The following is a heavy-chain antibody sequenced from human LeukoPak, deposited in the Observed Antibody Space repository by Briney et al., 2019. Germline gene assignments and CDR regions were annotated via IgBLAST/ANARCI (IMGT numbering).Heavy chain of an antibody. V-gene: IGHV4-30-2*01. D-gene: IGHD2-2*01. Sequence: PSETLSLTCTVSGGSISSGGYYWSWIRQPPGKGLEWIGYIYHSGSTYYNPSLKSRVTISVDRSKNQFSLKLSSVTAADTAVYYCARAPYCSSTSCLNWFDPWGQGTLVTVSS. J-gene: IGHJ5*02. CDR3: ARAPYCSSTSCLNWFDP. CDR1: GGSISSGGYY. CDR2: IYHSGST.